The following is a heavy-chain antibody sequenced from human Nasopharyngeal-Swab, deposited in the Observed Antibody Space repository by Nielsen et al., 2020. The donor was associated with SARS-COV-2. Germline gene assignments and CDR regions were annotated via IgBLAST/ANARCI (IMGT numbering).Heavy chain of an antibody. Sequence: GESLKISCAASGFTFSSYDMHWVRQATGKGLEWVSAIGTAGDTYYPGSVKGRFTISRENAKNSLYLQMNSLRAEDTAVYYCASGTVTLLHYWGQVPLVTVSS. D-gene: IGHD4-23*01. J-gene: IGHJ4*02. V-gene: IGHV3-13*01. CDR2: IGTAGDT. CDR3: ASGTVTLLHY. CDR1: GFTFSSYD.